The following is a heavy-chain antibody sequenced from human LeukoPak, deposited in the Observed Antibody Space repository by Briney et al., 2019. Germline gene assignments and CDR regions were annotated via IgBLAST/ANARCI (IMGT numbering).Heavy chain of an antibody. CDR3: ARGLGYCTNGVCPDY. J-gene: IGHJ4*02. D-gene: IGHD2-8*01. V-gene: IGHV4-34*01. CDR1: GGSISSYY. Sequence: KASETLSLTCTLSGGSISSYYWSWIRQPPGKGLEWIGEINHSGSTNYNPSLKSRVTISVDTSKNQFSLKLSSVTAADTAVYYCARGLGYCTNGVCPDYWGQGTLVTVSS. CDR2: INHSGST.